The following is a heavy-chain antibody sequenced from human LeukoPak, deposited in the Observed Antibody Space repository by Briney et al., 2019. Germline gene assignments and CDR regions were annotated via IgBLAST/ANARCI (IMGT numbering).Heavy chain of an antibody. Sequence: GGSLRLSCAASGFTFSNYGMNWVRQAPGKGLEWVSYISSSRSNIYYADSVKGRFTISRDNAKNSLYLQMNSLRAEDTAVYYCARVDSYSVDYWGQGTLVTVSS. CDR2: ISSSRSNI. J-gene: IGHJ4*02. D-gene: IGHD5-18*01. CDR1: GFTFSNYG. V-gene: IGHV3-48*03. CDR3: ARVDSYSVDY.